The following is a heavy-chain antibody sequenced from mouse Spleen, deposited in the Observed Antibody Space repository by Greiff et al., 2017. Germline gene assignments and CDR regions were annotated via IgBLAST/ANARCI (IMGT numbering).Heavy chain of an antibody. V-gene: IGHV1-74*01. CDR3: ARHEGYDGYPWFAY. CDR2: IHPSDSDT. D-gene: IGHD2-3*01. CDR1: GYTFTSYW. Sequence: VQLQQPGAELVKPGASVKVSCKASGYTFTSYWMHWVKQRPGQGLEWIGRIHPSDSDTNYNQKFKGKATLTVDKSSSTAYMQLSSLTSEDSAVYFCARHEGYDGYPWFAYWGQGTLVTVSA. J-gene: IGHJ3*01.